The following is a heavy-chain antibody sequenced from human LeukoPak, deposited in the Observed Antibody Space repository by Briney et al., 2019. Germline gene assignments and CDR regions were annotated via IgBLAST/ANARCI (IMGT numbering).Heavy chain of an antibody. CDR1: GYTFTGYY. J-gene: IGHJ4*02. Sequence: ALVKVSCKASGYTFTGYYMHWVRQAPGQGLEWMGWINPNSGGTNYAQKFQGWVTMTRDTSISTAYMELSRLRSDDTAVHYCARSYCSSTSCYGYFDYWGQGTLVTVSS. CDR2: INPNSGGT. CDR3: ARSYCSSTSCYGYFDY. V-gene: IGHV1-2*04. D-gene: IGHD2-2*01.